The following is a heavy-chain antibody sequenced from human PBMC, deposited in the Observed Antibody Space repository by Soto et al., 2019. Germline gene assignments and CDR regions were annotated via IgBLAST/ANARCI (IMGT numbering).Heavy chain of an antibody. J-gene: IGHJ6*03. Sequence: GGSLRLSCAASGFNVSDNYMSWVRQAPGKGLEWVSVIYWGGTTEYADSVKGRFTISRHRSKNTVSLEMNSLRLEDTAVYFCARGGAHFRYLDVWGKGTTVTVSS. CDR2: IYWGGTT. CDR3: ARGGAHFRYLDV. V-gene: IGHV3-53*04. CDR1: GFNVSDNY. D-gene: IGHD1-26*01.